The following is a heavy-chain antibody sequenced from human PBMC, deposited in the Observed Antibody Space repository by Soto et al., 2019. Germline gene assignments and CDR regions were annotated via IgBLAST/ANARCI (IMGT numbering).Heavy chain of an antibody. J-gene: IGHJ4*02. CDR1: GGSFSGYY. D-gene: IGHD2-15*01. Sequence: SETLSLTCAVDGGSFSGYYWSWIRKPPGKGLEWIGEINHSGSTNYNPSLKSRVTISVDTSKNQFSLKLSSVTAADTAVYYCARSGDIVVVVAAGYFDYWGQGTLVTVSS. CDR2: INHSGST. CDR3: ARSGDIVVVVAAGYFDY. V-gene: IGHV4-34*01.